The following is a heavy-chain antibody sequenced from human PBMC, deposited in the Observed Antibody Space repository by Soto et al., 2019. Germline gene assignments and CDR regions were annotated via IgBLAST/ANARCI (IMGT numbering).Heavy chain of an antibody. D-gene: IGHD3-22*01. V-gene: IGHV4-59*01. CDR2: IYYSGST. J-gene: IGHJ6*02. Sequence: SETLSLTCTASGGSISSYYWSWIRQPPGKGLEWIGYIYYSGSTNYNPSLKSRVTISVDTSKNQFSLKLSSVTAADTAVYYCAREPRGNYYDSSGPYGMDVWGQGTTVTVSS. CDR1: GGSISSYY. CDR3: AREPRGNYYDSSGPYGMDV.